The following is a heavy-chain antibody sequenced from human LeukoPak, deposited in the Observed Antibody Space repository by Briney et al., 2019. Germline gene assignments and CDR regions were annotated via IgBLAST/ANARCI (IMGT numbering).Heavy chain of an antibody. J-gene: IGHJ4*02. CDR2: ISGNGDIT. Sequence: GGSLRLSCAASRFTFNTYAVNWVRQTPGKGLEWVSAISGNGDITYYADSVRGRFTISRENSKNTLYLQMNSLRAEVTAVYYCARVKRDCSGGTCYSYDYWGQGTLVTVSS. D-gene: IGHD2-15*01. V-gene: IGHV3-23*01. CDR3: ARVKRDCSGGTCYSYDY. CDR1: RFTFNTYA.